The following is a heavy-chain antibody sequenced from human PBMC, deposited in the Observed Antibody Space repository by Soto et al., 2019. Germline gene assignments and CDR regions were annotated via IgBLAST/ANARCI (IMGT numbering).Heavy chain of an antibody. CDR1: GFTFSSYS. CDR2: ISSSSSYI. CDR3: ARHPLSKYYYDSSGSKLGSYFDY. V-gene: IGHV3-21*01. D-gene: IGHD3-22*01. Sequence: PGGSLRLSCAASGFTFSSYSMNWVRQAPGKGLEWVSSISSSSSYIYYADSVKGRFTISRDNAKNSLYLQMNSLRAEDTVVYYCARHPLSKYYYDSSGSKLGSYFDYWGQGTLVTVSS. J-gene: IGHJ4*02.